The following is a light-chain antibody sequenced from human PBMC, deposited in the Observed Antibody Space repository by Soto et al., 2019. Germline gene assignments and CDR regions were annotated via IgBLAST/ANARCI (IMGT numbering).Light chain of an antibody. V-gene: IGLV1-51*01. J-gene: IGLJ2*01. CDR2: DNS. Sequence: QSVLTQPPSMSAAPGQKITISCSGSSSNVGNNFVSWYQQLPGTAPKLLLFDNSQRPSGIPDRFFGSKSGTSATLGITGPQTGDEAVYYCATWDTKLNAVVLGGGTKVTVL. CDR3: ATWDTKLNAVV. CDR1: SSNVGNNF.